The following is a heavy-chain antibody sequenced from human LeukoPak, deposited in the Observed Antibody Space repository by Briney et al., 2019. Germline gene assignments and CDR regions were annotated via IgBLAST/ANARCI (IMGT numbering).Heavy chain of an antibody. CDR2: IYYSGST. Sequence: SETLSLTCTVSGGSISSYYWSWIRQPPGKGLEWIGYIYYSGSTNYNPSLKSRVTISVDTSKNQFSLKLSSVTAADTAVYYCARAPFDYGDYHNWFDPWGQGTLVTVSS. D-gene: IGHD4-17*01. CDR1: GGSISSYY. CDR3: ARAPFDYGDYHNWFDP. V-gene: IGHV4-59*01. J-gene: IGHJ5*02.